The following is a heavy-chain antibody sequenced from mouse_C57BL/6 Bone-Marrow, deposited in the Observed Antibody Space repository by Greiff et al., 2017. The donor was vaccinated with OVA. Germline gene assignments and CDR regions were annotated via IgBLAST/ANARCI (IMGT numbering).Heavy chain of an antibody. CDR1: GFNIKDYY. CDR2: IDPEDGDT. Sequence: EVKVEESGAELVRPGASVKLSCTASGFNIKDYYMHWVKQRPEQGLEWIGRIDPEDGDTEYAPKFQGKATMTADTSSNTAYLQLSSLTSEDTAVYYCTYYYGSSYRYFEVWGTGTTVTVSS. D-gene: IGHD1-1*01. V-gene: IGHV14-1*01. J-gene: IGHJ1*03. CDR3: TYYYGSSYRYFEV.